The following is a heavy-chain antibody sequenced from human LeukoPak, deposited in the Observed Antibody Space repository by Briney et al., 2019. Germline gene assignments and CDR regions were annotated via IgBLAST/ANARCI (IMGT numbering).Heavy chain of an antibody. CDR2: ISYDGSNK. J-gene: IGHJ4*02. CDR3: AREGYYDSSGYYYFDY. CDR1: GFTFSSYA. Sequence: PGGSLRLSCAASGFTFSSYAMHWVRQAPGKGLEWVAVISYDGSNKYYADSVKGRFTISRDNSKNTLYLQMNSLRAEDTAVYYCAREGYYDSSGYYYFDYWGQGTLVTVSS. D-gene: IGHD3-22*01. V-gene: IGHV3-30-3*01.